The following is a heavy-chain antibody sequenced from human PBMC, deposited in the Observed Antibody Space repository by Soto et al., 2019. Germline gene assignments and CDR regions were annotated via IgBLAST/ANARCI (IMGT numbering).Heavy chain of an antibody. Sequence: QVQLVQSGAEVKKPGSSVKVSCKASGGTFSSYAISWVRQAPGQGLEWMGGIIPIFGTANYAQKFQGRVTITADESTSTAYMELSSMRFEDTAVYYCARDLDSRSWSDYWGQGTLVTVSS. CDR1: GGTFSSYA. CDR3: ARDLDSRSWSDY. V-gene: IGHV1-69*01. J-gene: IGHJ4*02. CDR2: IIPIFGTA. D-gene: IGHD6-13*01.